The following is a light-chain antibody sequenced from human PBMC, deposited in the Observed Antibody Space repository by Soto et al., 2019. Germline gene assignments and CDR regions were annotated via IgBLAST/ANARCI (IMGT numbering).Light chain of an antibody. V-gene: IGKV1-5*01. Sequence: IKMTQSPSTLSGSVGDRVTVSCRASQTITSWLAWYQQKPGKAPKLLIYDASSLESGVPSRFSGSGSGTEFTLTISSLQPDDFATYYCQQHNIYPWTFAQGAKVDIK. CDR3: QQHNIYPWT. CDR2: DAS. CDR1: QTITSW. J-gene: IGKJ1*01.